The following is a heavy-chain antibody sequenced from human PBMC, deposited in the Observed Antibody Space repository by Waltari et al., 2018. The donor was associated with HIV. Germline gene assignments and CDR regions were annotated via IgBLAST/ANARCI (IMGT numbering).Heavy chain of an antibody. J-gene: IGHJ3*02. CDR3: AKDIQRGYRPRGAFDI. CDR2: ISWNSGYI. V-gene: IGHV3-9*01. CDR1: GFSFDDYA. D-gene: IGHD6-25*01. Sequence: EAQLVESGGGLVQPGGSLRLSCAVSGFSFDDYALHWVRQAPGKGLEWVSGISWNSGYIGYGDSVKGRFTIPRDNAKNSLYLQMNSLRVEDTALYYCAKDIQRGYRPRGAFDIWGQGTMVTVSS.